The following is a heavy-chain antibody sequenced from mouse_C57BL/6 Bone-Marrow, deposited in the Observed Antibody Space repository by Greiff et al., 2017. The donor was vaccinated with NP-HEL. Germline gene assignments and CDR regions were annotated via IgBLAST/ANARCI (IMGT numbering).Heavy chain of an antibody. CDR2: ISDGGSYT. CDR3: ARWLCNYSLIDY. Sequence: DVMLVESGGGLVKPGGSLKLSCAASGFTFSSYAMSWVRQTPEKRLEWVATISDGGSYTYYPDNVKGRFTISRDNAKNNLYLQMSHLKSEDTAMYYCARWLCNYSLIDYWGQGTTLTVSS. CDR1: GFTFSSYA. D-gene: IGHD2-1*01. V-gene: IGHV5-4*03. J-gene: IGHJ2*01.